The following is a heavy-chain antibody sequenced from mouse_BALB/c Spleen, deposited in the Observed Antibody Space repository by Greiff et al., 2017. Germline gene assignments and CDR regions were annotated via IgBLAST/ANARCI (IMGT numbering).Heavy chain of an antibody. V-gene: IGHV3-8*02. CDR1: GDSITSGY. D-gene: IGHD1-1*01. J-gene: IGHJ3*01. CDR3: ARGYGSGGAWFAY. Sequence: EVMLVESGPSLVKPSQTLSLTCSVTGDSITSGYWNWIRKFPGNKLEYMGYISYSGSTYYNPSLKSRISITRDTSKNQYYLQLNSVTTEDTATYYCARGYGSGGAWFAYWGQGTLGTVSA. CDR2: ISYSGST.